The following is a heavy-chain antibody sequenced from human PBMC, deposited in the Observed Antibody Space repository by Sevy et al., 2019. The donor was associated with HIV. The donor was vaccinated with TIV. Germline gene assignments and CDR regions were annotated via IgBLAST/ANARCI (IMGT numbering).Heavy chain of an antibody. J-gene: IGHJ4*02. D-gene: IGHD3-22*01. CDR2: ISSSSSYI. Sequence: GGSLRLSCAASGFTFSSYSMNWVRQAPGKGLEWVSSISSSSSYIYYADSVKGRFTISRDNAKNSLYLQMNSLRAEDRALYYCATTSFRDSSGYYGHWGQGTLVTVSS. V-gene: IGHV3-21*01. CDR1: GFTFSSYS. CDR3: ATTSFRDSSGYYGH.